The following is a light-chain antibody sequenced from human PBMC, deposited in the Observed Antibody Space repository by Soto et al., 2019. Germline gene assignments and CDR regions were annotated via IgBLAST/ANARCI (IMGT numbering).Light chain of an antibody. Sequence: EIVLTQSPGTLSLSPGERATLSCRASQSVSSSYLAWYQQKPGQAPRLLIYGASSRSTGIPDRFSGSVSGTDFTLTISSLEPEEFAVYYCQQYGSSPRTFGQGTKVEIK. V-gene: IGKV3-20*01. J-gene: IGKJ1*01. CDR2: GAS. CDR3: QQYGSSPRT. CDR1: QSVSSSY.